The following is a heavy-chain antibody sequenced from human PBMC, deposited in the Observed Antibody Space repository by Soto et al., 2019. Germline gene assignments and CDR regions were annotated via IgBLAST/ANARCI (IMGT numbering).Heavy chain of an antibody. CDR2: IIPIFGTA. CDR3: ARKGGGGNTQYYYSMDV. CDR1: GGTFSSYA. V-gene: IGHV1-69*12. J-gene: IGHJ6*02. Sequence: QVQLVQSGAEVKKPGSSVKVSCKASGGTFSSYAISWVRQAPGQGLEWMGGIIPIFGTANYAQKFQGRVTITADESTSTADMELSSLRSEDTAVYYCARKGGGGNTQYYYSMDVWGQGTTVTVSS. D-gene: IGHD2-15*01.